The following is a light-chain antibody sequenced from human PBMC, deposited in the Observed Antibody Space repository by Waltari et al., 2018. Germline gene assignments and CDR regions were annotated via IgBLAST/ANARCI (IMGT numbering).Light chain of an antibody. V-gene: IGLV2-23*01. J-gene: IGLJ1*01. CDR3: CAHAGGGTHYA. Sequence: QSALTQPASVSGSPGQSITISCTGTSSDVGSSNRVSWYQQRPGKGPKILIYEGTQRLSGVSDRFSGSKSGNTASLTLSGLQPEDEADYYCCAHAGGGTHYAFGTGTKVTVL. CDR2: EGT. CDR1: SSDVGSSNR.